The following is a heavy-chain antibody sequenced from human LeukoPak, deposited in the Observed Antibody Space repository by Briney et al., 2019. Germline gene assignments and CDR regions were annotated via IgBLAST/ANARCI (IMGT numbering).Heavy chain of an antibody. CDR2: IGTAGDT. CDR1: GFTFSSYD. CDR3: ARARSSSFIDY. J-gene: IGHJ4*02. D-gene: IGHD6-6*01. Sequence: GGSLRLSCAASGFTFSSYDMHWVRQVTGKGLEWVSAIGTAGDTYYPGSVKGRFTISRENAKNSLYLQMNSLRAGDTAVYYCARARSSSFIDYWGQETLVTVSS. V-gene: IGHV3-13*01.